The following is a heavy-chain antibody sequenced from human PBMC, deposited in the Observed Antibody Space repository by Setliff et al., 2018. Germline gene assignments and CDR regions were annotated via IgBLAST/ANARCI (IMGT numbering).Heavy chain of an antibody. CDR3: AREGSGIDSTGYSRLLYH. CDR2: ISPYNEKT. CDR1: GYNFITFG. V-gene: IGHV1-18*01. D-gene: IGHD3-22*01. Sequence: GASVKVSCKTSGYNFITFGISWVRQAPGQGLEWMGWISPYNEKTNYAEKFQGRVTMTTDTSTTTVYMEVASLRSDDTAVYYCAREGSGIDSTGYSRLLYHWGQGTLVTVSS. J-gene: IGHJ4*02.